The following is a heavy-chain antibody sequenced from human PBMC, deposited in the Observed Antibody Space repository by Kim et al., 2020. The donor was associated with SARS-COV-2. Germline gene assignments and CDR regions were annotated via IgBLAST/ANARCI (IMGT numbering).Heavy chain of an antibody. J-gene: IGHJ4*02. V-gene: IGHV6-1*01. CDR1: GDRVSSNSAA. CDR2: KYYRSKWYN. Sequence: SQTLSLPCAISGDRVSSNSAAWNWIRQSPSRGLEWLGRKYYRSKWYNDYAVSVKSRITINPDTSKNQFSLQLNSVTPEDTAVYYCAREVGGYSGYELGYYFDYWGQGTLVTVSS. D-gene: IGHD5-12*01. CDR3: AREVGGYSGYELGYYFDY.